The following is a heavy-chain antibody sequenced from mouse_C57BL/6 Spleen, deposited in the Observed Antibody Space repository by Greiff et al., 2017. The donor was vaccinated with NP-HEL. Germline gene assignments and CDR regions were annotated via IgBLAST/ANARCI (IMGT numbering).Heavy chain of an antibody. Sequence: EVQVVESGGGLVKPGGSLKLSCAASGFTFSDYGMHWVRQAPEKGLEWVAYISSGSSTIYYADTVKGRFTISRDNAKNTLFLQMTSLRSEDTAMYYCAKIYYHYAMDYWGQGTSVTVSS. J-gene: IGHJ4*01. V-gene: IGHV5-17*01. D-gene: IGHD1-1*01. CDR2: ISSGSSTI. CDR3: AKIYYHYAMDY. CDR1: GFTFSDYG.